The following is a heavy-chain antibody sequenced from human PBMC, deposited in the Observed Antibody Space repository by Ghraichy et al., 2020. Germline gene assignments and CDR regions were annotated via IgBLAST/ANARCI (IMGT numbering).Heavy chain of an antibody. V-gene: IGHV1-18*01. J-gene: IGHJ4*02. CDR3: ARTENTQGPITIFGVVIEHLDY. Sequence: ASVKVSCKASGYTFTSYGISWVRQSPGQGLEWMGWISAYNGDTNYAQKLQGRVTMTTDTSTSTAYMELRSLRSDDTAVYYCARTENTQGPITIFGVVIEHLDYWGQGTLVTVSS. CDR1: GYTFTSYG. D-gene: IGHD3-3*01. CDR2: ISAYNGDT.